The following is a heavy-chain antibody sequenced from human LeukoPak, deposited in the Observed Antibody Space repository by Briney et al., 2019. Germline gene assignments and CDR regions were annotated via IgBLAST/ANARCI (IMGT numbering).Heavy chain of an antibody. CDR2: IYTSGST. CDR3: AREVVVGASDAFDI. CDR1: GGSISIYY. V-gene: IGHV4-4*07. D-gene: IGHD1-26*01. J-gene: IGHJ3*02. Sequence: SETLSLTCTVSGGSISIYYWSWIRQPAGKGLEWIGRIYTSGSTNYNPSLKSRVTMSVDTSKNQFSLKLSSVTAADTAVYYCAREVVVGASDAFDIWGQGTMVTVSS.